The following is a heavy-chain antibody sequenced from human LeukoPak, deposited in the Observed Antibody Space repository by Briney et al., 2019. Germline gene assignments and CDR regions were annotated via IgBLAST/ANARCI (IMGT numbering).Heavy chain of an antibody. J-gene: IGHJ4*02. CDR2: IYHSGST. CDR1: GYSISSGYY. CDR3: ARSRRRNDDRSSGWYAFDY. V-gene: IGHV4-38-2*02. D-gene: IGHD6-19*01. Sequence: PSETLSLTCTVSGYSISSGYYWGWIRQPPGKGLKWIGSIYHSGSTYYNPSLKSRVTISVDTSKNQFSLKLSSVTAADTAVYYCARSRRRNDDRSSGWYAFDYWGQGTLVTVSS.